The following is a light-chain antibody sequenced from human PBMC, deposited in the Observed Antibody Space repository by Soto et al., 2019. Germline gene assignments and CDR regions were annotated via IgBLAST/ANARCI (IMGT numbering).Light chain of an antibody. CDR2: SAS. J-gene: IGKJ5*01. CDR1: QNVSID. V-gene: IGKV3-15*01. CDR3: QQYNNWSRIT. Sequence: MTQSPATLSASPGERATLSCRASQNVSIDLAWYHQKPGQAPRLLISSASTMDTGIPARFNGSRSGTEVTLTIISLQYEDFAVYYCQQYNNWSRITFGLGTRLEIK.